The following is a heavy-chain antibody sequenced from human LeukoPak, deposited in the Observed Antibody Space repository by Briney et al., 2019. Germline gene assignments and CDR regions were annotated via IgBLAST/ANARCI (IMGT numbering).Heavy chain of an antibody. V-gene: IGHV1-46*01. J-gene: IGHJ6*03. D-gene: IGHD2-2*01. CDR1: GYTFTSYY. CDR2: INPSGGST. CDR3: ARASSTYYYYMDV. Sequence: ASVKVSCKASGYTFTSYYMHWVRQAPGQGLEWMGMINPSGGSTSYAQKFQGRVTMTRDMSTSTVYMELSSLRSEDTAVYYCARASSTYYYYMDVWGKGTTVTVSS.